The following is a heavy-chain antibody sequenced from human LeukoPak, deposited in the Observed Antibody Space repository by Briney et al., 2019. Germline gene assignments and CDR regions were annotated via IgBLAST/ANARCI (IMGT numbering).Heavy chain of an antibody. V-gene: IGHV1-8*01. J-gene: IGHJ6*03. Sequence: ASVKVSCKASGYTFTSYDINWVRQATGQGLEWMGWMNPNSGNTGYAQKFQGRVTMTRNTSVSTAYMELSSLRSEDTAVYYCARDNGGTAMAYYYYYYMDVWGKGTTVIISS. CDR1: GYTFTSYD. D-gene: IGHD5-18*01. CDR2: MNPNSGNT. CDR3: ARDNGGTAMAYYYYYYMDV.